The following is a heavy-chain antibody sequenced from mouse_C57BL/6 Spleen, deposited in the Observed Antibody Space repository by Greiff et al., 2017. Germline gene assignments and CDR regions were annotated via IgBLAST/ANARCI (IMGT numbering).Heavy chain of an antibody. D-gene: IGHD1-1*01. V-gene: IGHV1-4*01. CDR2: INPSSGYT. CDR1: GYTFTSYT. J-gene: IGHJ2*01. CDR3: ASGDYGINYGPNYFAY. Sequence: VQLQQSGAELARPGASVKMSCKASGYTFTSYTMHWVKQRPGQGLEWIGDINPSSGYTTYNQKFKGKATLTADKSSSTAYMQLSSLTSEDSAVYYFASGDYGINYGPNYFAYWGQGTPLTVSA.